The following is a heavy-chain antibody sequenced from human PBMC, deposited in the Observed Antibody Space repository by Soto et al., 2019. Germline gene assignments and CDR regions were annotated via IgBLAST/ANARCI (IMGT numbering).Heavy chain of an antibody. CDR2: IRNKANSYTT. CDR3: ATGSGADYPFDI. J-gene: IGHJ3*02. V-gene: IGHV3-72*01. Sequence: EVQLVESGGGLVQPGGSLRLSCAVSGFTFSDHYMDWVRQAPGKGLEWVGHIRNKANSYTTEYAASVRGRFTISRDDSKTSLYLHMNSLIPEDTAVYYCATGSGADYPFDIWGQGTMVTVSS. CDR1: GFTFSDHY. D-gene: IGHD3-3*01.